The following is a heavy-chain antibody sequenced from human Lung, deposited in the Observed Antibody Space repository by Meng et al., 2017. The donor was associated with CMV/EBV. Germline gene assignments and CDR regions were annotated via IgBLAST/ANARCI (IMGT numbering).Heavy chain of an antibody. CDR3: ARAGYSDAPAPVV. D-gene: IGHD5-18*01. CDR1: GYTFNSYG. J-gene: IGHJ4*01. Sequence: ASXXVSXKASGYTFNSYGISWVRQAPGQGLEWVGWISAYNGNTNFAEQFKGRVTMTTDTSTTTAYLELRSLRSDDTAVYYCARAGYSDAPAPVVWGQGRLVTVSS. CDR2: ISAYNGNT. V-gene: IGHV1-18*01.